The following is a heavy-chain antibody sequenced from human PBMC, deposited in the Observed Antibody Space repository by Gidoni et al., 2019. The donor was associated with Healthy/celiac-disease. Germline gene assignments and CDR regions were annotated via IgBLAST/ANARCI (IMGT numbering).Heavy chain of an antibody. J-gene: IGHJ4*02. V-gene: IGHV3-23*01. CDR2: ISGSGGST. Sequence: EVQLLESGGGLVQPGGSLRLSFADSGFTFSSYARSWVRQAPGKGLEWVSAISGSGGSTYYADSVKGRFTISRDNSKNTLYLQMNSLRAEDTAVYYCAKVGGSYTPGDFDYWGQGTLVTVSS. CDR3: AKVGGSYTPGDFDY. CDR1: GFTFSSYA. D-gene: IGHD1-26*01.